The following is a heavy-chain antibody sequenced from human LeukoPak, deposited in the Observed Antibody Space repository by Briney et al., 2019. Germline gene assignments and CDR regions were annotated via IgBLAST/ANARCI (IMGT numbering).Heavy chain of an antibody. V-gene: IGHV3-74*01. CDR2: INSDGINT. CDR3: ARDLGQYYDTSDNWFDP. Sequence: HSGGSLRLPCAASGFTFSNYWMHWVRQAPGKGLVWVSRINSDGINTSYADSVKGRFTISRDNAKNTLNLQMNSLRAEDTAVYYCARDLGQYYDTSDNWFDPWGQGTLVTVSS. CDR1: GFTFSNYW. D-gene: IGHD3-22*01. J-gene: IGHJ5*02.